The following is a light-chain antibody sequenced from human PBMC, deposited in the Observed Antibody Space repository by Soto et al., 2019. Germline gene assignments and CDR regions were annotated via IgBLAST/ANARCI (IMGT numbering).Light chain of an antibody. Sequence: QSVLTQPASVSGSPGQSITISCTGSSSDVGTYNLVSWYQQHPGEAPKLMIYEVTKRPSGVSNRFSGSKSGNTASLTISGLQAEDEADYYCCSYAGSSYVLGTGTKVTVL. CDR2: EVT. CDR1: SSDVGTYNL. J-gene: IGLJ1*01. V-gene: IGLV2-23*02. CDR3: CSYAGSSYV.